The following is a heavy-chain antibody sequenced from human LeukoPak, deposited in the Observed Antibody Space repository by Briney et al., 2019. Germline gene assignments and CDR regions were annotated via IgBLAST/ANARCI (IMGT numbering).Heavy chain of an antibody. CDR1: GYKFTSYG. CDR2: ISTYRGNT. CDR3: ARDSPGSFDSSGLQ. J-gene: IGHJ4*02. D-gene: IGHD3-22*01. Sequence: GASVKVSCKASGYKFTSYGFSWVRQAPGQGLEWMGWISTYRGNTNYAQKFQGRVFMTRDTSTSTAYMEVGSLRPDDTAMYYCARDSPGSFDSSGLQWGQGTLVTVSS. V-gene: IGHV1-18*01.